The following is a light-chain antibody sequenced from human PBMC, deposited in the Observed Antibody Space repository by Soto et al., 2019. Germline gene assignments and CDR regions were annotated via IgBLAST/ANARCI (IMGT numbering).Light chain of an antibody. Sequence: QSVLAQPASVSGSPGQSVTISCAGTSSDFGSYKFVSWYQHHPGTVPKVIIYETSKRPSGVSDRFSGSKSGNTASLTISGLQAEDEADYYCFSFTSTNTHVFGSGTKVTVL. CDR1: SSDFGSYKF. V-gene: IGLV2-23*01. CDR2: ETS. J-gene: IGLJ1*01. CDR3: FSFTSTNTHV.